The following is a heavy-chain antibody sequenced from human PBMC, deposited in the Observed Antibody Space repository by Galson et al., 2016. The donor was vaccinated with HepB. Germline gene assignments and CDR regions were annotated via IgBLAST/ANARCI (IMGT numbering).Heavy chain of an antibody. CDR3: AKERLVRRIFGH. CDR1: GFVFSNFG. CDR2: ISTRRTT. V-gene: IGHV3-23*01. J-gene: IGHJ4*02. Sequence: SLRLSCAASGFVFSNFGLSWVRRAPGKGLEWVASISTRRTTYYSDSVQGRFTISRDNSNNTLYLQMNGLRAEDTAVYYCAKERLVRRIFGHWGQGTLLTVSS. D-gene: IGHD1-1*01.